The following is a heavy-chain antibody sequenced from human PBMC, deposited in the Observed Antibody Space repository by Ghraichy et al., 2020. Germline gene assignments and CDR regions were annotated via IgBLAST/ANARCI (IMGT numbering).Heavy chain of an antibody. J-gene: IGHJ4*02. V-gene: IGHV3-23*01. CDR3: AKDGDCIESPDFDS. D-gene: IGHD2-21*01. CDR1: GFTFTNYA. CDR2: VNGGGDRT. Sequence: GGSLRLSCAASGFTFTNYAMAWVRQAPGKGLDWVAAVNGGGDRTFYADSVKGRFTISRDNSKNTVFLQMNSLRAEDTAIYYCAKDGDCIESPDFDSWGQGTLVTVSS.